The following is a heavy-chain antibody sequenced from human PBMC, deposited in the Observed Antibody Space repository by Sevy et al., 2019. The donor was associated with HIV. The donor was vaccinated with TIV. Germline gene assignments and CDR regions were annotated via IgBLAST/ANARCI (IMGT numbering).Heavy chain of an antibody. V-gene: IGHV3-11*01. CDR1: GFTLSDYY. CDR3: ARAELVRWNYYYGMDV. Sequence: GGSLRLSCPASGFTLSDYYMSWIRQAPGKGLEWVSYISSSGSTINYADSVKGRVTISRDNAKNSLYLQMNSLRAEDTAVYYCARAELVRWNYYYGMDVWGQGTTVTVSS. CDR2: ISSSGSTI. J-gene: IGHJ6*02. D-gene: IGHD1-26*01.